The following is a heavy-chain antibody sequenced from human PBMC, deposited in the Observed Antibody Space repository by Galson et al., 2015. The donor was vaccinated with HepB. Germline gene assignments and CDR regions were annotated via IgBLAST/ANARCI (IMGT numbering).Heavy chain of an antibody. D-gene: IGHD6-25*01. CDR3: ARNTPARGYHGLHY. Sequence: SLRLSCAASGFTFSNYGMHWVRQAPGKGLEWVAYIQYNGFTKYYGDSVTGRFTISRDNSKNTLYLQMNSLRPEDTALYHCARNTPARGYHGLHYGGQGTLVTVSS. CDR1: GFTFSNYG. CDR2: IQYNGFTK. J-gene: IGHJ4*02. V-gene: IGHV3-30*02.